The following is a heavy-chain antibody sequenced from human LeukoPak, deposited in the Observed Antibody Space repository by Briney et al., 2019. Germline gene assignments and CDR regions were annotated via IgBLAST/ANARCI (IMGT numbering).Heavy chain of an antibody. Sequence: GGSLRLSCAASGFTFRSFGMHWVRQAPGKGLEWVAVISYDGSYKYYADSVKGRFTISRDNSKNTLYLQMNSLRAEDTAVYYCARGSPTSGSYFWELFDYWGQGTLVTVSS. CDR1: GFTFRSFG. CDR2: ISYDGSYK. D-gene: IGHD1-26*01. V-gene: IGHV3-30*03. J-gene: IGHJ4*02. CDR3: ARGSPTSGSYFWELFDY.